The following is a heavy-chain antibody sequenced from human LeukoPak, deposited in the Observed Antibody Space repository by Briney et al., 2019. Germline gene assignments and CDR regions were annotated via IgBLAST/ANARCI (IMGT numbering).Heavy chain of an antibody. CDR3: ASGVEYQLLQGNWFDP. Sequence: SVTVSFKASGGTFSSYAISWVRQAPGQGLEWMGGIIPIFGTANYAQRFQGRVTITADESTSTAYMELSSLRSEDTAVYYCASGVEYQLLQGNWFDPWGQGTLVTVSS. J-gene: IGHJ5*02. CDR2: IIPIFGTA. D-gene: IGHD2-2*01. CDR1: GGTFSSYA. V-gene: IGHV1-69*13.